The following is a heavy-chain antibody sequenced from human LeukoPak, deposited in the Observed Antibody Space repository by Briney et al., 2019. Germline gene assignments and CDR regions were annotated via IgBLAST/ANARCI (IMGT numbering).Heavy chain of an antibody. CDR3: ARIRADSSGYYYKYFDF. CDR1: GFTFSIYE. V-gene: IGHV3-48*03. D-gene: IGHD3-22*01. J-gene: IGHJ4*02. CDR2: ISSGGGTI. Sequence: GGSLRLSCVVSGFTFSIYEMNWVRQAPGKGLKWVSYISSGGGTIYYADSVKGRFTISRDNAKNSLYLQMNSLRAEDTAVYYCARIRADSSGYYYKYFDFWGQGTLVTVSS.